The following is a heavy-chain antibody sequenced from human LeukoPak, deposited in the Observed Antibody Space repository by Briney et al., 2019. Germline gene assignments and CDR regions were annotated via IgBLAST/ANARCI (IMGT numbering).Heavy chain of an antibody. D-gene: IGHD5-18*01. CDR3: ARGPSSYDYDI. CDR1: GGSISSGYY. CDR2: IYYTGTT. Sequence: SETLSLTCTVGGSISSGYYWSWIRLLPGKGLEWIGFIYYTGTTSYNPSLMSRITISVDTSKNQFSLELTSVTAADTAVYYCARGPSSYDYDIWGQGTLVTVSS. V-gene: IGHV4-31*03. J-gene: IGHJ4*02.